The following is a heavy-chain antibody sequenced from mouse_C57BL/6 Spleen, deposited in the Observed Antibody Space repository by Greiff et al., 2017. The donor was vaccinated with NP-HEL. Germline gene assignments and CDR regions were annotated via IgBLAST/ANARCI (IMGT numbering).Heavy chain of an antibody. D-gene: IGHD1-1*01. Sequence: EVKLQQSGPELVKPGASVKISCKASGYTFTDYYMNWVKQSHGKSLEWIGDINPNNGGTSYNQKFKGKATLTVDKSSSTAYMELRSLTSEDSAVYYCARDYEEDYWGQGTTLTVSS. J-gene: IGHJ2*01. V-gene: IGHV1-26*01. CDR2: INPNNGGT. CDR3: ARDYEEDY. CDR1: GYTFTDYY.